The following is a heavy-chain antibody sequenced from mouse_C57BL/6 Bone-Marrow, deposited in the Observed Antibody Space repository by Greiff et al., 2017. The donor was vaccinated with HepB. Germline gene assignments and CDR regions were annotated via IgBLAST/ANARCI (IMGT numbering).Heavy chain of an antibody. CDR1: GFTFSSYT. D-gene: IGHD3-3*01. Sequence: EVKLVESGGGLVKPGGSLKLSCAASGFTFSSYTMSWVRQTPEKRLEWVATISGGGGNTYYPDSVKGRFTISRDNAKNTLYLQMSSLRSEDTALYYCAREGNGGGHYAMDYWGQGTSVTVSS. J-gene: IGHJ4*01. CDR3: AREGNGGGHYAMDY. V-gene: IGHV5-9*01. CDR2: ISGGGGNT.